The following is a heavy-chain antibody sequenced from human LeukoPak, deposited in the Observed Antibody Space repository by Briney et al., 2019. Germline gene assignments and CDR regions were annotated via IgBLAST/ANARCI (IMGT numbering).Heavy chain of an antibody. CDR3: ARRGVSSEEYDY. D-gene: IGHD5-18*01. Sequence: KAGESLKISCKGSGYSFTSYWIGWVRRMPGKGLEWMGIIHPGDSDTRYSPSFQGQVTISADKSINTAYLHWSSLKASDTAQHYCARRGVSSEEYDYWGQGTLVTVSS. V-gene: IGHV5-51*01. J-gene: IGHJ4*02. CDR1: GYSFTSYW. CDR2: IHPGDSDT.